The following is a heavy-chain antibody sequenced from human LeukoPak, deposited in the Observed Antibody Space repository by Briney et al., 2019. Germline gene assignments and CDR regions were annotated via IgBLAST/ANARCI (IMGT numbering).Heavy chain of an antibody. D-gene: IGHD2-15*01. CDR3: ARAGYCSGGSCSLYYYYYKDV. Sequence: GGSLRLSCAASGFTFSSYTLNWVRQAPGKGLEWVSSISSSSSYIYYADSVKGRFTISRDDAKNSLYLQMNSLSAEDTAVYYCARAGYCSGGSCSLYYYYYKDVWGKGTTVTVSS. CDR1: GFTFSSYT. J-gene: IGHJ6*03. V-gene: IGHV3-21*01. CDR2: ISSSSSYI.